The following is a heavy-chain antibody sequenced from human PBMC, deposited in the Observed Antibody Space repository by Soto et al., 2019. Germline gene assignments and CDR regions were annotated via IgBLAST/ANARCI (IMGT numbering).Heavy chain of an antibody. CDR2: FYDSGST. CDR3: AGTYRSRFDY. D-gene: IGHD1-1*01. Sequence: SETLSLTCTVSVGSIRSYYWSWIRQPPGKGLEWIGYFYDSGSTNYNPSFKSRVTISVDTSKNQFSLKLSSVTAADTAVYYCAGTYRSRFDYWGQGTLVTVSS. V-gene: IGHV4-4*09. CDR1: VGSIRSYY. J-gene: IGHJ4*02.